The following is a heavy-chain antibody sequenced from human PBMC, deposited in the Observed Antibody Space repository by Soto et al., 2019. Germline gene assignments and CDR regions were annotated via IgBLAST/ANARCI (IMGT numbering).Heavy chain of an antibody. D-gene: IGHD6-13*01. CDR1: GFTFSSYA. Sequence: PGGSLRLSCAASGFTFSSYAMSWVRQAPGKGLEWVSAISGSGGSTYYADSVKGRFTISRDNSKNTLYLQMNSLRAEDTAVYYCAKGRAAAGLRRYFDYWGQGTLVTVSS. J-gene: IGHJ4*02. V-gene: IGHV3-23*01. CDR3: AKGRAAAGLRRYFDY. CDR2: ISGSGGST.